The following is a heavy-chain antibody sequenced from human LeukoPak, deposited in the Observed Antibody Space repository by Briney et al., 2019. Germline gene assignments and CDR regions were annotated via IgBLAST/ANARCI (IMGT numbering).Heavy chain of an antibody. Sequence: GGSLRLSCAASGFTFDDYGMSWVRQAPGKGLEWVSYIRGNSATIHYADSVKGRFTISRDNAKNSLYLQMNNLRVEDTAVYYCARDPHSLDYWGHGTLVTVSS. CDR1: GFTFDDYG. J-gene: IGHJ4*01. CDR3: ARDPHSLDY. V-gene: IGHV3-48*01. CDR2: IRGNSATI.